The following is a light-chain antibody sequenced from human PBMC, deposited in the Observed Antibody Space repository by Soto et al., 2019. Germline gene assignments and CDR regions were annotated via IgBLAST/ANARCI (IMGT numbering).Light chain of an antibody. V-gene: IGKV3-11*01. J-gene: IGKJ4*01. CDR2: DAS. CDR3: QQRGDWPLT. Sequence: PGERATLSCRASQSVGDSLAWYKQKPGQAPRLLIYDASNRATGIPARFSGSGSGTAFTLTISSLEPEDCAVYYCQQRGDWPLTFGGGTKVEV. CDR1: QSVGDS.